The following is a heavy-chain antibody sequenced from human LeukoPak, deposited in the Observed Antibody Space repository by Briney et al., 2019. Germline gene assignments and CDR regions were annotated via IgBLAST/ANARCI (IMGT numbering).Heavy chain of an antibody. D-gene: IGHD4-17*01. V-gene: IGHV3-23*01. CDR2: ISGSGGST. CDR3: ANGPLDYGEPFDY. J-gene: IGHJ4*02. Sequence: AGGSLRLSCAASGFTFSSYAMSWVRQAPGKGLEWVSAISGSGGSTYYADSVKGRFTVSRDNSKNTLYLQMNSLRAGDTAVYYCANGPLDYGEPFDYWGQGTLVTVSS. CDR1: GFTFSSYA.